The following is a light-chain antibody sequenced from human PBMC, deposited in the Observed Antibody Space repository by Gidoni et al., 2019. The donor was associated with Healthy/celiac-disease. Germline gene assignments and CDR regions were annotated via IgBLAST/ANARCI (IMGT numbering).Light chain of an antibody. J-gene: IGKJ3*01. CDR1: QGISSY. CDR3: QQLNSYPLI. Sequence: DIPLTQSPSFLSASVGDRVTITCRASQGISSYLAWYQQKPGKAPKLLIYAASPLQSGVPSRFSGSGSGTEFTLTISSMQPEDFATYYCQQLNSYPLIFGPGTKVDIK. CDR2: AAS. V-gene: IGKV1-9*01.